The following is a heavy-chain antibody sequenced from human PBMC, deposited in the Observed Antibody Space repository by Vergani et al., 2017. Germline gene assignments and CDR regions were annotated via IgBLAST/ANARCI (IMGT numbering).Heavy chain of an antibody. V-gene: IGHV3-43*01. J-gene: IGHJ6*03. CDR3: AKESYRTSGYYRVV. Sequence: EVQLVESGGGLVQPWGSLRLSCAASGFTFDDYTMHWVRQAPGQGLEWVSLIYWDGSTTQYSDSVKGRFTTSRDNSKSSLYLQMNSLRTEDTALYYCAKESYRTSGYYRVVWGKGTTVTVAS. D-gene: IGHD1-26*01. CDR1: GFTFDDYT. CDR2: IYWDGSTT.